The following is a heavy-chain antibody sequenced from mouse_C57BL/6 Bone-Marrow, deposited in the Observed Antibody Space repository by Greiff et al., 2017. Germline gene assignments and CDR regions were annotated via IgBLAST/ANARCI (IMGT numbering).Heavy chain of an antibody. CDR1: GYTFTSYW. D-gene: IGHD1-1*01. J-gene: IGHJ2*01. V-gene: IGHV1-64*01. CDR3: ARRASTVVAPFDY. Sequence: QVQLQQPGAELVKPGASVKLSCKASGYTFTSYWMHWVKQRPGQGLEWIGMIHPNSGSTNYNEKFKSKATLTVDKSSSTAYMQLSSLTSEDSAVYYFARRASTVVAPFDYWGQGTTLTVSS. CDR2: IHPNSGST.